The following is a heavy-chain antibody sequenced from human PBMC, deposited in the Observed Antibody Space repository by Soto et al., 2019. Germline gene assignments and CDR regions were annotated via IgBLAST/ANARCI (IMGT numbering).Heavy chain of an antibody. D-gene: IGHD3-10*01. Sequence: QVQLVQSGAEVKKPGASVKVSCKASGYTFTSYGISWVRQAPGQGLEWMGWISAYNGNTNYAQKLQGRVTMTTDTPTSTAYMELRSLRSDDTAVYYCAREAVIYYYGSGRRYWFDPWGQGTLVTVSS. CDR2: ISAYNGNT. CDR3: AREAVIYYYGSGRRYWFDP. J-gene: IGHJ5*02. V-gene: IGHV1-18*04. CDR1: GYTFTSYG.